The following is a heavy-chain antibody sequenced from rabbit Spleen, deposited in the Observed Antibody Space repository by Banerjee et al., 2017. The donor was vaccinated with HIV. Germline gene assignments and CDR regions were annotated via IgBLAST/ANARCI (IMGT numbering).Heavy chain of an antibody. CDR3: AGDRYAGRGYFRL. Sequence: LEESGGGLVTPGGTLTLTCKASGIDFSGYYYMSWVRQAPGKGLEWIAGIDTADGDSHYASWAKGRFTNSKTSSTTVTLQMTSLTAADTATYFCAGDRYAGRGYFRLWGQGTLVTVS. D-gene: IGHD4-2*01. V-gene: IGHV1S40*01. J-gene: IGHJ4*01. CDR1: GIDFSGYYY. CDR2: IDTADGDS.